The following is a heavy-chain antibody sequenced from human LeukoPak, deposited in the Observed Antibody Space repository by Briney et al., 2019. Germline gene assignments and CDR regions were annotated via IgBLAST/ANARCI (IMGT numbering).Heavy chain of an antibody. D-gene: IGHD2-2*01. CDR2: INPDNGNT. Sequence: ASVKVSPKASVYTFTRYAINSVRQAPGQGLEWMGCINPDNGNTKYAKKFQGRFTMTTDTSTSTAHMELRSLRSDDTAVYYCATYYCSTTSCYSGFFDYWGQGTLVTVSS. V-gene: IGHV1-18*01. CDR1: VYTFTRYA. CDR3: ATYYCSTTSCYSGFFDY. J-gene: IGHJ4*02.